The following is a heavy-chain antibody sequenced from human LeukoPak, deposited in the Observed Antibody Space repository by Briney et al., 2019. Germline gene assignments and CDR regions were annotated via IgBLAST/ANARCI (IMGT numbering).Heavy chain of an antibody. CDR1: GYTFTGYY. CDR3: AREATSLGVVKGFDP. Sequence: GASVKVPCKASGYTFTGYYMHWVRQAPGQGLEWMGWINPNSGGTNYAQKFQGRVTMTRDTSISTAYMELSRLTSDDTAVYYCAREATSLGVVKGFDPWGQGTLVTVSS. J-gene: IGHJ5*02. D-gene: IGHD3-3*01. CDR2: INPNSGGT. V-gene: IGHV1-2*02.